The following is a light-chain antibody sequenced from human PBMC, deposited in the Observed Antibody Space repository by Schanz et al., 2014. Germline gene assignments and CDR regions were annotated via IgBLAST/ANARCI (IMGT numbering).Light chain of an antibody. J-gene: IGKJ1*01. CDR2: GAS. CDR1: QSVSSN. Sequence: EIVMTQSPATLSVSPGERATLSCRASQSVSSNLAWYQQKPGQAPRLLIYGASTRATGIPARFIGRGSGTDFTLTISSLEPEDFAVYYCLQRNNWPRTFGQGTKVEIK. V-gene: IGKV3D-15*01. CDR3: LQRNNWPRT.